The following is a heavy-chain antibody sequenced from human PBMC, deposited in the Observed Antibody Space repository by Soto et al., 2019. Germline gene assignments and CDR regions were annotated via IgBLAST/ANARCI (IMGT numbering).Heavy chain of an antibody. CDR3: ARDSYDSSGYYYGYFDY. D-gene: IGHD3-22*01. Sequence: SETLSLTFALSGDSISSGGYSGNWVRQPPGEGLEWIGYIYQSGGASYNPSLKSRVTMSVDGSKNHFSLQLNSATAADTAVYYCARDSYDSSGYYYGYFDYWGQGTLVTVSS. CDR1: GDSISSGGYS. V-gene: IGHV4-30-2*01. J-gene: IGHJ4*02. CDR2: IYQSGGA.